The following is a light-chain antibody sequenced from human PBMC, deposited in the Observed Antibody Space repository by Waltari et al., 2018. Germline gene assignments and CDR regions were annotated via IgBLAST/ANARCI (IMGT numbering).Light chain of an antibody. CDR1: ERVSSS. J-gene: IGKJ4*01. CDR2: GVS. V-gene: IGKV3D-15*01. Sequence: IVMTQSPATLSVSPGERAPLSCRASERVSSSFAWYQQKPGQAPRLLIYGVSTRATDIPARFAGSGSGTEFTLTISSLQSEDFAVYYCHQYQTWPLTFGGGTKVEIK. CDR3: HQYQTWPLT.